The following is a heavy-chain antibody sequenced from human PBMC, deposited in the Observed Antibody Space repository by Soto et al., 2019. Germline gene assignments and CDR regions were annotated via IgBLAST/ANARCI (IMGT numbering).Heavy chain of an antibody. CDR2: ISSSSSYI. D-gene: IGHD3-22*01. J-gene: IGHJ4*02. V-gene: IGHV3-21*01. CDR1: GFTFSSYS. Sequence: EVQLVESGGGLVKPGGSLRLSCAASGFTFSSYSMNWVRQAPGKGLEWVSSISSSSSYIYYADSVKGRFTISRDNAKKSLYLQMNSPRAEDTAVSYCARLTSYDGSGDYCYWGQGTLVTVSS. CDR3: ARLTSYDGSGDYCY.